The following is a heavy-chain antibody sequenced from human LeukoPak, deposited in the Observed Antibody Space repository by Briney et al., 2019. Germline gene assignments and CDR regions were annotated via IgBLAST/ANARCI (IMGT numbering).Heavy chain of an antibody. V-gene: IGHV4-38-2*01. CDR3: ARQDGYCSSTSCYIFAFDI. J-gene: IGHJ3*02. Sequence: PSETLSLTCAVSGYSISSGYYWGWIRQPPGKGLEWIGSIYHSGSTYYNPSLKSRVTISVDTSKDQFSLKLSSVTAADTAVYYCARQDGYCSSTSCYIFAFDIWGQGTMIAVSS. CDR2: IYHSGST. CDR1: GYSISSGYY. D-gene: IGHD2-2*02.